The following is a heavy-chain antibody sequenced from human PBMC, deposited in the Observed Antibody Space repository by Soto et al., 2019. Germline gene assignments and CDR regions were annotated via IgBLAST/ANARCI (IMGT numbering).Heavy chain of an antibody. CDR2: IKEDGSEK. CDR1: GFTFSNYW. CDR3: ARVETPISRNDH. J-gene: IGHJ4*02. V-gene: IGHV3-7*03. Sequence: PGGSLRLSCAASGFTFSNYWMTWVRQAPGKGLEWVARIKEDGSEKYHVDSVKGRFTIFRDNAKNSLYLQMNSLRPEDTAVYYCARVETPISRNDHWGQGTLVTVSS.